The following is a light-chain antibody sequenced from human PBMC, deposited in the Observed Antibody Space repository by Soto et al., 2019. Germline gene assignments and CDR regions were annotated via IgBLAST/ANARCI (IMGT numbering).Light chain of an antibody. CDR1: QSVSSAY. CDR2: GAS. V-gene: IGKV3-20*01. CDR3: QQYGSSLWT. Sequence: EIVLTQSPGTLSLSPGERATLSCRASQSVSSAYLAWYLQKPGHAPRLLIYGASSRATGIPDRFSGSGSGTDFTLTISRLEPEDFAVYYCQQYGSSLWTFGQGTKVEIK. J-gene: IGKJ1*01.